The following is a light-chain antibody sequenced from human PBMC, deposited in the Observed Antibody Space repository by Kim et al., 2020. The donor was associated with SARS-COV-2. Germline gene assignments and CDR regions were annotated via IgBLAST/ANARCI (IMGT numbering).Light chain of an antibody. CDR1: SLRSYY. J-gene: IGLJ3*02. CDR3: QSRDSGGRVM. V-gene: IGLV3-19*01. Sequence: SSELTQDPVVSVALGQTVRITCQGDSLRSYYATWYQQKPRQAPVLVIYGRNNRPSGIPDRFSGSASGNTASLTISGNQAEDEADFYCQSRDSGGRVMFGGGTKLTVL. CDR2: GRN.